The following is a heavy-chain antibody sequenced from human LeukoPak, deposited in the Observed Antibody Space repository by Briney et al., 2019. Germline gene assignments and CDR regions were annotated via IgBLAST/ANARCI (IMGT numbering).Heavy chain of an antibody. CDR2: ISRSSSYI. D-gene: IGHD2-2*02. J-gene: IGHJ6*03. CDR3: ARHLRYCSSTSCYIYYYMDV. CDR1: GFTFSSYS. V-gene: IGHV3-21*01. Sequence: GGSLRLSCAASGFTFSSYSMNWVRQAPGKGLEWVSSISRSSSYIYYADSVKGRFTISRDNAKNSLYLQMNSLRAEDTAVYYCARHLRYCSSTSCYIYYYMDVWGKGTTVTVSS.